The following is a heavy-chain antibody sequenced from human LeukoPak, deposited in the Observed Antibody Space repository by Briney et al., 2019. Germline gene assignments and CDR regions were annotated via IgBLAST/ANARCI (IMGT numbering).Heavy chain of an antibody. CDR2: IIPIFGTA. V-gene: IGHV1-69*06. D-gene: IGHD1-26*01. CDR3: ARDFSVKWELWGFDP. Sequence: ASVKVSCKASGGTFSSYAISWVRQVPGQGLEWMGGIIPIFGTANYAQKFQGRVTITADKSTSTAYMELSSLRSEDTAVYYCARDFSVKWELWGFDPWGQGTLVTVSS. CDR1: GGTFSSYA. J-gene: IGHJ5*02.